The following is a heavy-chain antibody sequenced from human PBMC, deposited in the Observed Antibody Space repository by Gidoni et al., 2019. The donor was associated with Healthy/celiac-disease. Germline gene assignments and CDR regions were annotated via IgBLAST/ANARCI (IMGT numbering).Heavy chain of an antibody. Sequence: EVQLVESGGGLVKPGGSLRLSCAASGFTFSNRWMNWVRQASVKGLEWVGRIKSNTDGGTTDYAAPVKGRFTISRDDSKNTLYLQINSLKTEDTAVYYCTTSAHYYDSSGYYYYWCQGTLVTVSS. J-gene: IGHJ4*02. CDR3: TTSAHYYDSSGYYYY. CDR1: GFTFSNRW. CDR2: IKSNTDGGTT. D-gene: IGHD3-22*01. V-gene: IGHV3-15*07.